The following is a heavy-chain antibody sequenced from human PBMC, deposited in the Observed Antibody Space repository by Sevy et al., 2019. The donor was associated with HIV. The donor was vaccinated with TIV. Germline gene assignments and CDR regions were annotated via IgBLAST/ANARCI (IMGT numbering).Heavy chain of an antibody. Sequence: GGSLRLSCAASTFTFGHYAMHWVRQAPGKGLQWVAGISYEGSNEYYTDSVEGRFTISRDNSKNTLNLEMNNLRVEDTALYYCARDWGTPPTAILYYFYFWGQGIPVTFSS. D-gene: IGHD3-16*01. J-gene: IGHJ4*02. CDR1: TFTFGHYA. CDR3: ARDWGTPPTAILYYFYF. V-gene: IGHV3-30*04. CDR2: ISYEGSNE.